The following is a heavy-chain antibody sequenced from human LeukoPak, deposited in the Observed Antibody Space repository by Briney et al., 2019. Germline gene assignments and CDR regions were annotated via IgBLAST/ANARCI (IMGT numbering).Heavy chain of an antibody. CDR2: IIPIFGTA. Sequence: SVKVSCKASGYTFTGYYMHWVRQAPGQGLEWMGGIIPIFGTANYAQKFQGRVTITADESTSTAYMELSSLRSEDTAVYYCARLFSSSSWYSGWGQGTLVTVSS. V-gene: IGHV1-69*13. CDR1: GYTFTGYY. D-gene: IGHD6-13*01. CDR3: ARLFSSSSWYSG. J-gene: IGHJ4*02.